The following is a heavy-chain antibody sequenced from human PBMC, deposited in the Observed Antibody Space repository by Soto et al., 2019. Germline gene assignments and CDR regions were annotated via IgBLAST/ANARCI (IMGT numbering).Heavy chain of an antibody. J-gene: IGHJ5*02. CDR2: MNPNSGNT. CDR3: ARGFGNFDWLFPSPMGFWFDP. V-gene: IGHV1-8*01. D-gene: IGHD3-9*01. Sequence: GASVKVSCKASGYTFTSYDINWVRQATGQGLEWMGWMNPNSGNTGYAQKFQGRVTMTRNTSISTAYMELSSLRSEDTAVYYCARGFGNFDWLFPSPMGFWFDPWGQGTLVTVSS. CDR1: GYTFTSYD.